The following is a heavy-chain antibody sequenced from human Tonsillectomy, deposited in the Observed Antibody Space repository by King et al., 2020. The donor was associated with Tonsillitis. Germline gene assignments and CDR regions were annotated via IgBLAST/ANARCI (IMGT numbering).Heavy chain of an antibody. Sequence: VQLVESGGGVVQPGGSRRLSCASSGFDFRSYGMHWVRQAPGKGLQWVAVISLDATRENYADSVKGRFTISRDNSKNTLYLQMNSLRAEDTAVYYCARERLYSSDWGIDYWGQGSLVTVSS. CDR1: GFDFRSYG. D-gene: IGHD6-19*01. CDR3: ARERLYSSDWGIDY. CDR2: ISLDATRE. V-gene: IGHV3-33*05. J-gene: IGHJ4*02.